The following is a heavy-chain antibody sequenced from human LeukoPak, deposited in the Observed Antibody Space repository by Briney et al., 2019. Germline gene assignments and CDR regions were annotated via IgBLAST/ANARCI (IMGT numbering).Heavy chain of an antibody. J-gene: IGHJ6*03. V-gene: IGHV4-61*02. CDR1: GGSISSGSYY. CDR2: INTSGST. CDR3: ARVSTQDYYYYMDV. Sequence: SETLSLTCTVSGGSISSGSYYWSWIRQPAGKGLEWIGRINTSGSTEYNPSLRSRVTMSVDMSKNQFSLKLTSVTAADTAVYYCARVSTQDYYYYMDVWGKGTTVTVSS.